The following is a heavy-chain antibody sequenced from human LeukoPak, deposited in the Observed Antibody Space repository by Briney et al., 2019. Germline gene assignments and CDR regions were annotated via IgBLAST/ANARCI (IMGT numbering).Heavy chain of an antibody. J-gene: IGHJ5*01. CDR3: VRDWDHFDFDS. Sequence: GGSLRLSCAASGFTFSNYWMPWVRQAPGKGLVWVSRIKGDGSHTIYADSVKGRFAISRDNAKNTLYLQMKSLRDEDTAVYYCVRDWDHFDFDSWGQGTLVTVSS. CDR1: GFTFSNYW. V-gene: IGHV3-74*01. CDR2: IKGDGSHT. D-gene: IGHD1-14*01.